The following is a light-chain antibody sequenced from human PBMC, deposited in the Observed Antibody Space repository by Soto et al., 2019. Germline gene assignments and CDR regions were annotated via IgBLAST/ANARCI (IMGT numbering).Light chain of an antibody. V-gene: IGKV3-20*01. J-gene: IGKJ1*01. Sequence: EIVLTQSPGTLSLSPGERATLSCRASQSVSSSYLAWYQQKPGQAPRLLIYGASSRATGIPDRFSGSGSRTDFTLTISRLETEYFAVYYCQQYGSSRKFGQVTKVEIK. CDR1: QSVSSSY. CDR3: QQYGSSRK. CDR2: GAS.